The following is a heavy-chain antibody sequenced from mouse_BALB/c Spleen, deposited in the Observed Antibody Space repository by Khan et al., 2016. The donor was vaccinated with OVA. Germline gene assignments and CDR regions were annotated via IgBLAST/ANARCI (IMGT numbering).Heavy chain of an antibody. J-gene: IGHJ3*01. CDR3: TRLAYYYDSEGFAY. V-gene: IGHV5-6*01. CDR2: VSPRGGYT. Sequence: EVELVESGADLVKPGGSLKLSCAASGYSFTTYGMSWVRQTPDKSLEWVATVSPRGGYTYYPHSVKGQFTISGDNSTNTLYLQMRGLKSEDTAMFYCTRLAYYYDSEGFAYWGQGTLVTVSA. CDR1: GYSFTTYG. D-gene: IGHD1-1*01.